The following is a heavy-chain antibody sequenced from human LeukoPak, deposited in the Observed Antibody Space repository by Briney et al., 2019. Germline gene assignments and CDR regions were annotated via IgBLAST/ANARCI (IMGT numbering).Heavy chain of an antibody. J-gene: IGHJ4*02. CDR1: GLTITTIY. CDR3: AKDGAAYGAGSYFSDY. D-gene: IGHD3-10*01. Sequence: GGSLRLSCAASGLTITTIYMTWVRQAPGKGLEWVSVIYGDSETNYADSVEDQFTISRDNSKNTVYLQMSSLRTEDSAVYYCAKDGAAYGAGSYFSDYWGQGTLVTVSS. V-gene: IGHV3-53*05. CDR2: IYGDSET.